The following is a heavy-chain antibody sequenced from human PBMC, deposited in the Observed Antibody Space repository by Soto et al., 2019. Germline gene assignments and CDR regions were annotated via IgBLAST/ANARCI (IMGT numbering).Heavy chain of an antibody. D-gene: IGHD5-12*01. CDR2: IIPILGIA. Sequence: QVQLVQSGAEVKKPGSSVKVSCKASGGTFSSYTISWVRQAPGQGLEWMGRIIPILGIANYAQKFQGRVTXTXDXXTSTAYMELSSLRSEDTAVYYCARDRLSGYEATDYWGQGTLVTVSS. V-gene: IGHV1-69*08. CDR1: GGTFSSYT. CDR3: ARDRLSGYEATDY. J-gene: IGHJ4*02.